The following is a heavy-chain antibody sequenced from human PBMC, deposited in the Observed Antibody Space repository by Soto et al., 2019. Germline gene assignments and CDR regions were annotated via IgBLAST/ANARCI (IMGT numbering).Heavy chain of an antibody. J-gene: IGHJ6*02. CDR1: SGPSSSHN. D-gene: IGHD1-26*01. CDR3: VRQGIDYLHGLVDV. Sequence: QVQLQQSGPRLVKPSETLSLTCTVSSGPSSSHNWGWIRQSPGRGLEWIGYVYYTGDTSYNPSLKSRVTISADTSTNNISLTPTSVTAADTAVYYCVRQGIDYLHGLVDVWGQGTTVSVSS. V-gene: IGHV4-59*08. CDR2: VYYTGDT.